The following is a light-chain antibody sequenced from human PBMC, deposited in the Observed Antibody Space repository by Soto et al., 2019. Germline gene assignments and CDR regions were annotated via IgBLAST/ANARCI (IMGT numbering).Light chain of an antibody. CDR2: AAS. CDR3: QQLHNYPLT. J-gene: IGKJ4*01. CDR1: QGIGSD. Sequence: DIQLTQSPSFLSASLGDRVTITCRASQGIGSDLAWYQQKPGKAPRLLIYAASTLQSGVPSRFRGSGSDKEFTLTLSSLQPEDFASYYCQQLHNYPLTFGGGTKVEIK. V-gene: IGKV1-9*01.